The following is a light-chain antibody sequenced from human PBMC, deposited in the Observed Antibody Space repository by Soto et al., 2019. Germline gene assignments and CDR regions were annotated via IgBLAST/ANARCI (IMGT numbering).Light chain of an antibody. J-gene: IGKJ1*01. CDR3: QQYNNWPRT. CDR1: QSVSSN. CDR2: GAS. V-gene: IGKV3-15*01. Sequence: EIVMTQSPATLSVYPGERATLSCRASQSVSSNLAWYQQKPGQAPRLLIYGASTRATGIPARFSGSGSGTEFIITISSLQSEDFAVYYCQQYNNWPRTFGQGTKVEIK.